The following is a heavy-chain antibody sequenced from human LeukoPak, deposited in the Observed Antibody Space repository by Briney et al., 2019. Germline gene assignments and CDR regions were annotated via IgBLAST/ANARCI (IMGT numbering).Heavy chain of an antibody. Sequence: PSETLSLTCTVSNDSISSYCCSWVRQPPGKGLEWIGFMCPSGRTDYNPSLKSRVTMSVDTSKNQLSMELRFLAAADTAVHYCATSYDGKTAPYDLWGHGTLVTVSS. CDR2: MCPSGRT. CDR3: ATSYDGKTAPYDL. CDR1: NDSISSYC. J-gene: IGHJ5*02. V-gene: IGHV4-4*08. D-gene: IGHD4-23*01.